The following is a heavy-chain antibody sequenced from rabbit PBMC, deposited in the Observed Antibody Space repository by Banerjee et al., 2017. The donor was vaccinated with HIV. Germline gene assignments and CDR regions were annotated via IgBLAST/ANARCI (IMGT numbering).Heavy chain of an antibody. CDR1: GFSFSSSYD. J-gene: IGHJ4*01. Sequence: QEQLVESGGGLVQPEGSLTLTCTASGFSFSSSYDMCWVRQAPGQGLEGIGSIYTGSGDYTYYARWAKGRFTITRSTSLNTVTLQLNSLTAADTATYFCARDHPYAAYGGHGYADLWGPGTLVTVS. CDR2: IYTGSGDYT. CDR3: ARDHPYAAYGGHGYADL. D-gene: IGHD6-1*01. V-gene: IGHV1S45*01.